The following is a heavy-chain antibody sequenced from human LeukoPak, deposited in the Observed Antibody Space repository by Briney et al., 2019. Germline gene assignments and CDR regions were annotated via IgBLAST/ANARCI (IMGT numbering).Heavy chain of an antibody. J-gene: IGHJ3*02. V-gene: IGHV3-33*01. CDR1: GFTFSNSG. D-gene: IGHD3-22*01. CDR3: ARRWVNAFDI. CDR2: VRYDGSDK. Sequence: PGGSLRLPCAASGFTFSNSGMHWVRQAPGKGLEWVAVVRYDGSDKDYADSVKGRFTISRDNSENTLYLQMNSLRDEDTAVYFCARRWVNAFDIWGQGTMVTVSS.